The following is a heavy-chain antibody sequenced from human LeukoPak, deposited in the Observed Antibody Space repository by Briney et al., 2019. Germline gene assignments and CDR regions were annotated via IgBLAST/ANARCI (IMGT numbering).Heavy chain of an antibody. Sequence: PGGSLRLSCAASGFTFDDYAMNWVRQVPGRGLEWVFGINWNGRITEYADSVKDRFTISRQNTKNSLYLYMNNLGGEDTALYFCARGSVQLWLRDTYYYMDVWGKGTTVTVSS. CDR1: GFTFDDYA. J-gene: IGHJ6*03. CDR2: INWNGRIT. V-gene: IGHV3-20*04. CDR3: ARGSVQLWLRDTYYYMDV. D-gene: IGHD5-18*01.